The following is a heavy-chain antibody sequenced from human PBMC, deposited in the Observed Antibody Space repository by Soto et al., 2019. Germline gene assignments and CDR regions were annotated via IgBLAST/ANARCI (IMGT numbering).Heavy chain of an antibody. Sequence: SETLSLTCTVSGGSISSSSYYWGWIRQPPGKGLEWIGSIYYSGSTYYNPSLKSRVTISVDTSKNQFSLKLSSLTAADTAVYYCARRNGYCTNGVCYSFWFDPWDQGTLVTVSS. CDR3: ARRNGYCTNGVCYSFWFDP. CDR1: GGSISSSSYY. D-gene: IGHD2-8*01. CDR2: IYYSGST. J-gene: IGHJ5*02. V-gene: IGHV4-39*01.